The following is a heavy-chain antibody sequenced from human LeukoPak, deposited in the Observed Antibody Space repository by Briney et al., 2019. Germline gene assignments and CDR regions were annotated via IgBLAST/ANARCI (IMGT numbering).Heavy chain of an antibody. Sequence: SETLSLTCAVYGGSFSGYYWSWIRQPPGKGLEWIGEINHSGSTNYNPSLKSRVTISVDTSKNQFSLKLSSVTAVDTAVYYCARYGRAYDFWSGRRLYYFDYWGQGTLVTVSS. CDR1: GGSFSGYY. D-gene: IGHD3-3*01. CDR2: INHSGST. J-gene: IGHJ4*02. V-gene: IGHV4-34*01. CDR3: ARYGRAYDFWSGRRLYYFDY.